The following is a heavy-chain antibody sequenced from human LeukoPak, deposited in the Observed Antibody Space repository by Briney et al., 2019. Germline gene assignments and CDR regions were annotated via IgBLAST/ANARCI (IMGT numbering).Heavy chain of an antibody. CDR3: ARMFRITMGGYAGYYFDY. Sequence: PSETLSLTCTVSGGSISSYYWSWLRQPAGKGLEWIGRIYTSGSTNYNPSLKSRVTMSVDTSKNQFSLKLSSVTAADTAVYYCARMFRITMGGYAGYYFDYWGQGTLVTVSS. CDR2: IYTSGST. J-gene: IGHJ4*02. CDR1: GGSISSYY. D-gene: IGHD3-10*01. V-gene: IGHV4-4*07.